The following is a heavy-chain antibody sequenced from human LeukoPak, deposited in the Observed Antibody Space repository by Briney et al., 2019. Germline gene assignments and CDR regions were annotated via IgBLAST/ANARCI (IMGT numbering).Heavy chain of an antibody. Sequence: PGGSLRLSCAASGFTFSSYWMHWVRQAPGKGLVWVSRINSDGSSTSHADSVKGRFTISRDNAKNTLYLQMNSLRAEDTAVYYCARYCSGGSCYSYAFDIWGQGTMVTVSS. J-gene: IGHJ3*02. CDR1: GFTFSSYW. V-gene: IGHV3-74*01. CDR2: INSDGSST. D-gene: IGHD2-15*01. CDR3: ARYCSGGSCYSYAFDI.